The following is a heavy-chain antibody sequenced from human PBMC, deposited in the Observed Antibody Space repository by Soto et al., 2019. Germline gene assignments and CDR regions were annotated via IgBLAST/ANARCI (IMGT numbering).Heavy chain of an antibody. D-gene: IGHD3-10*01. Sequence: QVQLVQSGAEVKKPGASVKVSCKASGYTFTSYDINWVRQAAGQGLEWMRWMNPNSGNTGYAQKFQGRVTMIRNTSISTAYMELSSLRSEDTAVYYCASRVGFRFVELIYYMDVWGKGTTVTVSS. CDR3: ASRVGFRFVELIYYMDV. CDR1: GYTFTSYD. V-gene: IGHV1-8*01. CDR2: MNPNSGNT. J-gene: IGHJ6*03.